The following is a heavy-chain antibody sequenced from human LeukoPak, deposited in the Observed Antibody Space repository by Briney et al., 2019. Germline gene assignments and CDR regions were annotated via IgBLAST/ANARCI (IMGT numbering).Heavy chain of an antibody. CDR2: ISVSGGVR. CDR1: GYPFSSYS. CDR3: ARDRGSYYIDF. V-gene: IGHV3-48*01. D-gene: IGHD1-1*01. Sequence: PGGSLRLSCVASGYPFSSYSMNWIRQAPGKGLEWVSYISVSGGVRSYADSVKGRFTISRDNSKNTLSLQMDSLRAEDTALYYCARDRGSYYIDFWGQGTPVTVSS. J-gene: IGHJ4*02.